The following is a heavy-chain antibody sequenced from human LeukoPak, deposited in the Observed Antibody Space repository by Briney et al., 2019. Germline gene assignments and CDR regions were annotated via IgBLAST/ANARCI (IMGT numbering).Heavy chain of an antibody. CDR1: GYTFTNYY. J-gene: IGHJ4*02. Sequence: ASVKVSFKASGYTFTNYYMHWVRQAPGQGLEWMGVIHPSGGSTSFAQKFQGRVTMTRDTSTSTVYMELSSLRSDDTAVYYCARGIGLDYDSSGLDWGQATLVTVSS. D-gene: IGHD3-22*01. V-gene: IGHV1-46*01. CDR2: IHPSGGST. CDR3: ARGIGLDYDSSGLD.